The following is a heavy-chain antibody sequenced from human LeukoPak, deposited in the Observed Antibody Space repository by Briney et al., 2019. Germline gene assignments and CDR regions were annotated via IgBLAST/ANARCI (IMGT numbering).Heavy chain of an antibody. J-gene: IGHJ4*02. CDR1: GFTFSYSS. V-gene: IGHV3-21*01. Sequence: GGSLRLSCAASGFTFSYSSMNWVRQAAGKGLEWVSCISSSTGYIYYADSGKGRFTISRDNANTSPYLQMNSLRAEDTAVSYCARGNTAMVRSYFDYWGLGTLVTVSS. D-gene: IGHD5-18*01. CDR3: ARGNTAMVRSYFDY. CDR2: ISSSTGYI.